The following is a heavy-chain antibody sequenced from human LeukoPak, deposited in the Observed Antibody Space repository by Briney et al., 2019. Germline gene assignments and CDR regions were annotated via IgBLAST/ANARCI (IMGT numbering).Heavy chain of an antibody. V-gene: IGHV3-21*01. J-gene: IGHJ5*02. D-gene: IGHD2-2*01. CDR3: ARDSIVVPAAIGNWFDP. CDR1: GFTFSSYS. CDR2: ISSSSSYI. Sequence: GGSLRLSCAASGFTFSSYSMNWVRQPPGKGLEWVSSISSSSSYIYYADSVKGRFTISRDNAKNSLYLQMNSLRAEDTAVYYCARDSIVVPAAIGNWFDPWGQGTLVTVSS.